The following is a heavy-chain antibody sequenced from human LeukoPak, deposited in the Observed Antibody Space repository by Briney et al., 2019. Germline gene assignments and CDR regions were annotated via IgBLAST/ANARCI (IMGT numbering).Heavy chain of an antibody. Sequence: GGSLRLSCAASGFIFSSYNMNWVRQAPGKGLEWVSSISSGGGYIYYADSLEGRFTISRDNAKNSLYLQMNSLRAEDTAVYYCAKVYSYGFDAFDIWGQGTMVTVSS. CDR2: ISSGGGYI. CDR1: GFIFSSYN. CDR3: AKVYSYGFDAFDI. D-gene: IGHD5-18*01. V-gene: IGHV3-21*01. J-gene: IGHJ3*02.